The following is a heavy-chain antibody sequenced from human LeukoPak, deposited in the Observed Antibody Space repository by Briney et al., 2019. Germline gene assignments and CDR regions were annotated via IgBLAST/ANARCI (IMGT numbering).Heavy chain of an antibody. Sequence: GASVTVSFQASGYTFTGHYLHWVRQPPGQGREWMGWINPNSGGTNSAQKFQGRVIMNWDTSVNTAYLEVNSLRSDNTAVYYCARDPSSMVRGVIIFYFEHWGQGTLVTVSS. CDR3: ARDPSSMVRGVIIFYFEH. J-gene: IGHJ4*02. CDR2: INPNSGGT. V-gene: IGHV1-2*02. CDR1: GYTFTGHY. D-gene: IGHD3-10*01.